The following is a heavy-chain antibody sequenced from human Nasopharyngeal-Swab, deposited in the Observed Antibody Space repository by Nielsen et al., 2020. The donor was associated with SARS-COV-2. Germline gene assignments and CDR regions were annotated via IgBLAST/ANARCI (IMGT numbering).Heavy chain of an antibody. V-gene: IGHV4-59*01. D-gene: IGHD3-10*01. CDR3: EREGGRRREEDSGSWFDP. J-gene: IGHJ5*02. Sequence: SETLSLTCIVSGDSISSYYWSWILQPPGKGLEWIGYIYYSGSTNYNPSLKSRVTISVDTSKNQFCLKLSSGTTEEKDGEDGEREGGRRREEDSGSWFDPWGQGTLVTVSS. CDR2: IYYSGST. CDR1: GDSISSYY.